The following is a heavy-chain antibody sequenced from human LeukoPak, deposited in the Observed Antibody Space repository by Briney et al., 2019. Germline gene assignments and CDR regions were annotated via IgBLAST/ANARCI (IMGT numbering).Heavy chain of an antibody. CDR3: ARDWYCSSAGCLFDH. Sequence: SQTLSLTCAISGDSVSSNSAAWNWIRQSPSRGLEWLGRTYYRSKWKNDYAVSVKCRVTINPDTSKNQFSLHLNSVTPEDTAVYYCARDWYCSSAGCLFDHWGQGTLVTVSS. CDR2: TYYRSKWKN. J-gene: IGHJ4*02. V-gene: IGHV6-1*01. D-gene: IGHD2-2*01. CDR1: GDSVSSNSAA.